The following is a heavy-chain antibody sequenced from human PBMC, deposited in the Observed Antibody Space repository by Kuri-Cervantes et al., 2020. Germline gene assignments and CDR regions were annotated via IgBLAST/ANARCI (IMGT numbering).Heavy chain of an antibody. Sequence: SETLSPTCTVSGGPISSNNWSWIRQPPGKGLGWIGYIYYSGSNNYNPSLKSRVTISVNTSKNLFPLKLSSVTAADTAVYYCARERAHDFWSGYYIHYYYYMDVWGKGTTVTVSS. CDR1: GGPISSNN. V-gene: IGHV4-59*13. CDR3: ARERAHDFWSGYYIHYYYYMDV. CDR2: IYYSGSN. D-gene: IGHD3-3*01. J-gene: IGHJ6*03.